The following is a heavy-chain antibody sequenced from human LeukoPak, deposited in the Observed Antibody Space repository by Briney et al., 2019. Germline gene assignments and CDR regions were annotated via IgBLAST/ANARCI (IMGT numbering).Heavy chain of an antibody. J-gene: IGHJ4*02. V-gene: IGHV1-69*04. CDR2: IIPILGIA. Sequence: SVKVSCKASGGTFSSYAISWVRQGPGQGLEWMGRIIPILGIANYAQKFQGRVTITADKSTSTAYMELSSLRSEDTAVYYCARENSAYYYDSSGYYYYWGQGTLVTVSS. D-gene: IGHD3-22*01. CDR1: GGTFSSYA. CDR3: ARENSAYYYDSSGYYYY.